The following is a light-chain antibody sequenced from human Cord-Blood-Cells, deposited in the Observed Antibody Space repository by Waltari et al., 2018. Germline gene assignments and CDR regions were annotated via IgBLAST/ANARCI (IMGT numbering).Light chain of an antibody. CDR2: DVS. CDR1: SSDVGGYHY. Sequence: QSALTQPRSVSGSPGQSVTISCTGTSSDVGGYHYVSWYQQHPGKAPKLMIYDVSKRPSWVPDRFSGSKSGNTASLTISGLQAEDEADYYCCSYAGSYTLVFGGGTKLTVL. V-gene: IGLV2-11*01. CDR3: CSYAGSYTLV. J-gene: IGLJ3*02.